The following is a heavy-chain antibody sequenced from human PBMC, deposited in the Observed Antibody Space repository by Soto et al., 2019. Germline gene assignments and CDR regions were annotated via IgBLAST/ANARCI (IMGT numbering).Heavy chain of an antibody. CDR1: GGSISSYY. V-gene: IGHV4-59*01. Sequence: SETLSLTCTVSGGSISSYYWSWIRQPPGKGLEWIGYIYYSGSTNYNPSLKSRVTISVDTSKNQFSLKLSSVTAEDTAVYYCARVPVTTTDKYYFDYWGQGTLVTVSS. D-gene: IGHD5-12*01. CDR3: ARVPVTTTDKYYFDY. CDR2: IYYSGST. J-gene: IGHJ4*02.